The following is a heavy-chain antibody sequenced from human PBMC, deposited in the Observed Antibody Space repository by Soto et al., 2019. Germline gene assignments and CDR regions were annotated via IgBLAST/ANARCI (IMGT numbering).Heavy chain of an antibody. Sequence: QVQIVQSGAEVKKPGASVKVSCKASGYTFTSYAIHWVRQAPGQRLEWMGWINAGNGNTKYSQKFQDRVTITRDTSASTDYMELSSLRSEDTAVYYCARDLGGWPDYWGQGTLVTVSS. CDR2: INAGNGNT. D-gene: IGHD6-19*01. V-gene: IGHV1-3*01. CDR3: ARDLGGWPDY. CDR1: GYTFTSYA. J-gene: IGHJ4*02.